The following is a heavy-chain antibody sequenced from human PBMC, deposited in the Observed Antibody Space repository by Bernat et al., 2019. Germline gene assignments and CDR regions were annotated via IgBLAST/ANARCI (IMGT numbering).Heavy chain of an antibody. CDR2: INSDGSST. CDR3: ARASGGPYYYYYMDV. J-gene: IGHJ6*03. Sequence: EVQLVESGGGLVQPGGSLRLSCAASGFTFSSYWMHWVRQAPGKGLVWVSRINSDGSSTSYADSVKGRFTISRDNAKNTLYLQMNSLRAEDTAVYYCARASGGPYYYYYMDVWGKGTTVTVSS. CDR1: GFTFSSYW. D-gene: IGHD3-16*01. V-gene: IGHV3-74*01.